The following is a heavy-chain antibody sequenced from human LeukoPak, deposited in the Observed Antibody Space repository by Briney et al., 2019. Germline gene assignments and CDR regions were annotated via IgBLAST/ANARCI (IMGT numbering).Heavy chain of an antibody. V-gene: IGHV3-33*06. J-gene: IGHJ3*02. D-gene: IGHD6-6*01. CDR1: GFTFSSYG. CDR3: AKEGSSDAFDI. CDR2: IWYDGSNK. Sequence: GRSLRLSCAASGFTFSSYGMHWVRQAPGKGLEWVAVIWYDGSNKYYADSVKGRFTIARDNSKNTLYLQMNSLRAEDTAVYDCAKEGSSDAFDIWGQGTMVTVSS.